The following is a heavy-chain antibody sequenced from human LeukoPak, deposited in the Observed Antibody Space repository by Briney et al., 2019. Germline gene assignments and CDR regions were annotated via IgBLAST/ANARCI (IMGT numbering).Heavy chain of an antibody. V-gene: IGHV3-64*01. CDR1: GFTFSSYA. CDR3: ARAYCTNGVCYFDY. J-gene: IGHJ4*02. D-gene: IGHD2-8*01. Sequence: GGSLRLSCAASGFTFSSYAMHWVRQAPGKGLEYVSAISSNGGSTYYANSVKGKFTISRDDSKDTLYLQMGSLRAEDMAVYYCARAYCTNGVCYFDYWGQGTLVTVSS. CDR2: ISSNGGST.